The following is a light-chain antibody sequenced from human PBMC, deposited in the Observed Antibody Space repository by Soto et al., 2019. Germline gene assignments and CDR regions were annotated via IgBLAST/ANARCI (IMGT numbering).Light chain of an antibody. CDR2: GAS. Sequence: EILMTQSPATLSVSPGERATLSCRARQSVSRNVAWYQQKHGQAPRLLIYGASTRATGIPARFSGSGSGTEFTLTISSLQSEDFSVYYCQHYNNWPPWTFGQGPKVEIK. CDR1: QSVSRN. J-gene: IGKJ1*01. V-gene: IGKV3-15*01. CDR3: QHYNNWPPWT.